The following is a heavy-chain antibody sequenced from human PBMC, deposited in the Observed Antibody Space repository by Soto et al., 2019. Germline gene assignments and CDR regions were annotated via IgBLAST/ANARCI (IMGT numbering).Heavy chain of an antibody. D-gene: IGHD6-13*01. Sequence: SQTLSLTCAISGDSVSSNSAAWNWIRQSPSRGLEWLGRTYYRSKWYNDYAVSVKSRMTINPDTSKNQFSLQLNSVTPEDTAVYYCARGESIIQQLSPQGWFDPWGQGTLVTVSS. J-gene: IGHJ5*02. CDR2: TYYRSKWYN. CDR3: ARGESIIQQLSPQGWFDP. V-gene: IGHV6-1*01. CDR1: GDSVSSNSAA.